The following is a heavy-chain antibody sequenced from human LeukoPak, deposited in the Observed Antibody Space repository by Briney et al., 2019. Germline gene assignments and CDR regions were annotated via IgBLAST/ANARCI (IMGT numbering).Heavy chain of an antibody. CDR3: ARCSSLSGWYHIDY. Sequence: PGGSLRLSCAASGFTFSSYAMHWVRQAPGKGLEWVAVISYDGSNKYYADSVKGRFTISRDNSKNTLYLQMNSLRAEDTAAYYCARCSSLSGWYHIDYWGQGTLVTVSS. D-gene: IGHD6-19*01. CDR2: ISYDGSNK. V-gene: IGHV3-30-3*01. CDR1: GFTFSSYA. J-gene: IGHJ4*02.